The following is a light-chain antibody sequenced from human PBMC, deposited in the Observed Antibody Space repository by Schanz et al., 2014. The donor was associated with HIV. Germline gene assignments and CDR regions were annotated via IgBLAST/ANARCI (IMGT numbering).Light chain of an antibody. CDR3: ATWDDGLDAWV. J-gene: IGLJ3*02. CDR1: NSNFRPNA. V-gene: IGLV1-44*01. Sequence: QSVLTQPPSTSGTPGQRVTMSCSGSNSNFRPNAVNWSQHLPGTAPKLLIYNSYHRPSGVPDRFSGSESGTSASLAISGLQSEDEGDYYCATWDDGLDAWVFGGGTKLTVL. CDR2: NSY.